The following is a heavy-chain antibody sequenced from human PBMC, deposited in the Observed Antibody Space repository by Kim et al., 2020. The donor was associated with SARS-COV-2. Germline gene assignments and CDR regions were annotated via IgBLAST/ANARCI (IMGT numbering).Heavy chain of an antibody. D-gene: IGHD4-17*01. CDR3: ATDLSYAFDH. Sequence: GGSLRLSCVGSGFSFSSFPLNWVRQAPGKGLEWVSNIRTTREGRTQYADSVKGRFTISRDDAKNSLYLQMDSLRLDDTAVYYCATDLSYAFDHWGQGALGTVSS. CDR2: IRTTREGRT. J-gene: IGHJ4*02. CDR1: GFSFSSFP. V-gene: IGHV3-48*04.